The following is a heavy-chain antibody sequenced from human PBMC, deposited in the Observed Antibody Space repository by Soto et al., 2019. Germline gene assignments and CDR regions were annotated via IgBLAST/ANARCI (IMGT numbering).Heavy chain of an antibody. Sequence: NPSETLSLTCTVSGGAISSYYCIFIRHPSFKGLEWIGRIYTSGSTNYNPSLKSRVTMSVDTSKNQFSLKLSSVTAADTAVYYCARGVNPVAGTHKPLFDYWGQGTLVTVSS. D-gene: IGHD6-19*01. CDR2: IYTSGST. J-gene: IGHJ4*02. CDR3: ARGVNPVAGTHKPLFDY. V-gene: IGHV4-4*07. CDR1: GGAISSYY.